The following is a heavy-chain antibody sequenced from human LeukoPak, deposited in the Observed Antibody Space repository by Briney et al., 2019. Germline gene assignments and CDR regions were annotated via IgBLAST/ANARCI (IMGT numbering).Heavy chain of an antibody. CDR2: ISAYNGNT. D-gene: IGHD6-19*01. CDR3: ARRDDSSGWYLGGPLDY. J-gene: IGHJ4*02. V-gene: IGHV1-18*01. Sequence: ASVKVSCKASGYTFTSYGISWVRQAPGQGREWMGWISAYNGNTNYAQKLQGRVTMTTDTSTSTAYMELRRLRSDDTAVYYCARRDDSSGWYLGGPLDYWGQGTLVTVSS. CDR1: GYTFTSYG.